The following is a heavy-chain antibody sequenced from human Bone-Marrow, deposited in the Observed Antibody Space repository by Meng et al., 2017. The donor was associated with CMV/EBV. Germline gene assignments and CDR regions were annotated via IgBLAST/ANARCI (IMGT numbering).Heavy chain of an antibody. CDR3: ASSRIAVTYDY. CDR1: GGSFSGYY. V-gene: IGHV4-34*01. Sequence: SQTLSLTCAVYGGSFSGYYWSWIRQPPGKGLEWIGEINHSGSTNYNPSLKSRVTISVDTSKNQFSLKLSSVTAADTAVYYCASSRIAVTYDYWGQGTLVTVSS. D-gene: IGHD6-19*01. J-gene: IGHJ4*02. CDR2: INHSGST.